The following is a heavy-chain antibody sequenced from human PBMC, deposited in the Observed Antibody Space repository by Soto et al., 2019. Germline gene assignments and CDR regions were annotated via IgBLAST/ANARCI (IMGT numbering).Heavy chain of an antibody. CDR1: GFTFTNYA. Sequence: GSLRLSCAASGFTFTNYAMSWVRQAPGKGLEWVSGVTSSGGSTYYADSVKGRFTISRDNSQNTLYLQMNSLRAEDTAVYYCAKRNHDWGFSYWGQGTLVTVSS. J-gene: IGHJ4*02. D-gene: IGHD7-27*01. CDR3: AKRNHDWGFSY. V-gene: IGHV3-23*01. CDR2: VTSSGGST.